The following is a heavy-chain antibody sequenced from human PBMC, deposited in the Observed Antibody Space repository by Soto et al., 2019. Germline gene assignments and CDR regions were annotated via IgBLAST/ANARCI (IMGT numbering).Heavy chain of an antibody. J-gene: IGHJ4*02. D-gene: IGHD3-22*01. Sequence: GSLRLNRAASGLTFSNAWMSWVRQAPGKGLEWCGRIKSKTDGGTTDYAAPVKGRFTISRDDAKNTLYLQMNSLKTEDTAVYYCTTDPSSYDSSGNFDYWGQGTLVTVSS. CDR1: GLTFSNAW. CDR2: IKSKTDGGTT. CDR3: TTDPSSYDSSGNFDY. V-gene: IGHV3-15*01.